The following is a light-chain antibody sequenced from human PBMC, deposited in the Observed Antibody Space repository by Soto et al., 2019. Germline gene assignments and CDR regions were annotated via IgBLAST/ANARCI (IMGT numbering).Light chain of an antibody. Sequence: QSVLTQPASVSGSPGQSITVSCTETSSDVGGYNYVSWYQQHPGKAPKLMIYEVSNRPSGVSNRFSGSKSGNTASLTISGLQAEDEADYFCSSYTSSHTYVFGSGTKLTVL. J-gene: IGLJ1*01. CDR1: SSDVGGYNY. V-gene: IGLV2-14*01. CDR3: SSYTSSHTYV. CDR2: EVS.